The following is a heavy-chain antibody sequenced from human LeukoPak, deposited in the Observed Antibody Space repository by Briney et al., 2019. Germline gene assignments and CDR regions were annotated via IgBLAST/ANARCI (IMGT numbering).Heavy chain of an antibody. CDR3: AREGTCYTTSCRFNDY. J-gene: IGHJ4*02. D-gene: IGHD2-2*01. CDR2: ISVFNGNT. V-gene: IGHV1-18*01. CDR1: GYTFNTYG. Sequence: ASVKVSCKASGYTFNTYGITWVRQAPGQGPEWMGWISVFNGNTHYAQNLQGRVTVTADTSTSTAYMELRSLRSDDTAVYYCAREGTCYTTSCRFNDYWGQGTLVTVSS.